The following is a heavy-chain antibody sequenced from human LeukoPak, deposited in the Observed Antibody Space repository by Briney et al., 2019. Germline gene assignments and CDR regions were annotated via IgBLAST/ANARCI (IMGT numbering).Heavy chain of an antibody. CDR3: AKRDTMIRGLDY. CDR2: ISGSGAST. V-gene: IGHV3-23*01. CDR1: GFTFSGYA. Sequence: PGGSLRLSCAAAGFTFSGYAVSWVRQAPGKGLEWVSTISGSGASTYYADSVKGRFTISRDNSKNTLYLQTNSLRAEDTAVYYCAKRDTMIRGLDYWGQGTLVTVSS. J-gene: IGHJ4*02. D-gene: IGHD3-10*01.